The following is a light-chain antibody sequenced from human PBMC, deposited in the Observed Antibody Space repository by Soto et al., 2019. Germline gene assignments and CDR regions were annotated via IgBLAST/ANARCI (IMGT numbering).Light chain of an antibody. Sequence: QAVVTQPPSASGTPRQRVTISCSGSSSNIGSNTVNWYQQLPGTAPKLLIYSNNQRPSGVPDRFSVSKSGTSASLAISGLQSEDEADYYCAAWDDSLNGHVVFGGGTKLTVL. V-gene: IGLV1-44*01. J-gene: IGLJ2*01. CDR2: SNN. CDR1: SSNIGSNT. CDR3: AAWDDSLNGHVV.